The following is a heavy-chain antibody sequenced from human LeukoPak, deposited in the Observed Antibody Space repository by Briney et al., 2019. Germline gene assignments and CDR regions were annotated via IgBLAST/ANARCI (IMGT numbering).Heavy chain of an antibody. Sequence: GGSLRLSCAASGFTFSSYWMSWVRQAPGKGLEWVANIKQDESEKYYVDSVKGRFTISRDNAKNSLYLQMNSLRAEDTALYYCAKAGGAYYDSSGAFDIWGQGTMVTVSS. CDR3: AKAGGAYYDSSGAFDI. D-gene: IGHD3-22*01. CDR1: GFTFSSYW. V-gene: IGHV3-7*03. J-gene: IGHJ3*02. CDR2: IKQDESEK.